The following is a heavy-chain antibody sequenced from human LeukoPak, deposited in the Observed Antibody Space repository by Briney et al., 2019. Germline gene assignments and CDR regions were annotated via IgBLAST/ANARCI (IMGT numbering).Heavy chain of an antibody. Sequence: QPGESLRLSCAASGITFSSYGMHWVRQAPGKGLEWVAVISYDGGNKFYADSVKGRFTISRDNSKNTLHLEMNSLRPGDTAVYYCAKAPGRSGWYEGFDYWGQGTLVSVSS. CDR3: AKAPGRSGWYEGFDY. CDR2: ISYDGGNK. J-gene: IGHJ4*02. D-gene: IGHD6-19*01. CDR1: GITFSSYG. V-gene: IGHV3-30*18.